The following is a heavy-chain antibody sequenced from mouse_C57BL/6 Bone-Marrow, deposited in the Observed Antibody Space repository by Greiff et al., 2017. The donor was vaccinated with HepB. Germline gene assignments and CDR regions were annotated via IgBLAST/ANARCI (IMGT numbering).Heavy chain of an antibody. CDR3: ARWGYGSYYFDY. D-gene: IGHD1-1*01. CDR1: GYTFTSYW. CDR2: IDPNSGST. V-gene: IGHV1-72*01. J-gene: IGHJ2*01. Sequence: QVQLQQPGAELVKPGASVKLSCKASGYTFTSYWMHWVKQRPGRGLEWIGRIDPNSGSTKYNEKFKSKATLTVDKPSSTAYMQCSSLTSEDSAVYYCARWGYGSYYFDYWGQGTTLTVSS.